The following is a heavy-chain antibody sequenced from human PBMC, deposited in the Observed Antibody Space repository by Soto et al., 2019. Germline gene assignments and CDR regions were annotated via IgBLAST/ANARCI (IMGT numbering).Heavy chain of an antibody. V-gene: IGHV3-21*01. CDR3: ASDPPSKRELDAFDI. CDR1: GFTFSSYS. CDR2: ISSSSSYI. Sequence: GGSLRLSCAASGFTFSSYSMNWVRQAPGKGLEWVSSISSSSSYIYYADTVKGRFTISRDNAKNSLYLQMNSLRAEDTAVYYCASDPPSKRELDAFDIWGQGTMVTISS. D-gene: IGHD1-26*01. J-gene: IGHJ3*02.